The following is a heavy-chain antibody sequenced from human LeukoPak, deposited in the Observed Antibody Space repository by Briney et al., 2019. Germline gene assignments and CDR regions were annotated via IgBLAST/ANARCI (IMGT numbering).Heavy chain of an antibody. J-gene: IGHJ4*02. Sequence: GGSLRLSCVVSGFTVSNNYMSWVRLAPGKGLEWVSIIYAGGSTYYSDSVRGRFTISRDNSKNTVHLQMNSLRAEDTAVYYCASQGSIAARRPFDYWGQGTLVTVSS. CDR1: GFTVSNNY. CDR2: IYAGGST. D-gene: IGHD6-6*01. CDR3: ASQGSIAARRPFDY. V-gene: IGHV3-66*02.